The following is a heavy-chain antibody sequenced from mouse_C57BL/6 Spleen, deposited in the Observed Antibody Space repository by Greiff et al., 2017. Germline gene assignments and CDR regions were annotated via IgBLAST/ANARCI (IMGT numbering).Heavy chain of an antibody. Sequence: QVQLQQPGAELVRPGSSVKLSCKASGYTFTSYWMHWVKQRPIQGLEWIGNIDPSDSETHYNQKFKDKASLTVDKSSSTAYMQLSSLTSEDSAVYYCARASSGYVDFDYWGQGTTLTVSS. CDR2: IDPSDSET. J-gene: IGHJ2*01. CDR3: ARASSGYVDFDY. V-gene: IGHV1-52*01. CDR1: GYTFTSYW. D-gene: IGHD3-2*02.